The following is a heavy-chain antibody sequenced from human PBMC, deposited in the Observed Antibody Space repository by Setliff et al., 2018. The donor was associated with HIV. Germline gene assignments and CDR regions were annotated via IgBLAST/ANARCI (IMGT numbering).Heavy chain of an antibody. D-gene: IGHD2-15*01. CDR2: IYPDNSDA. J-gene: IGHJ3*02. CDR3: ASEGGSGGNYDAFDI. V-gene: IGHV5-51*01. CDR1: GYNFPNYW. Sequence: GESLKISCRGSGYNFPNYWIAWVRQMPGKGLEWMGIIYPDNSDARYGPSFQGQVTISVDKTISTAYLQWSSLKASDTAMYYCASEGGSGGNYDAFDIWGQGTMVTVSS.